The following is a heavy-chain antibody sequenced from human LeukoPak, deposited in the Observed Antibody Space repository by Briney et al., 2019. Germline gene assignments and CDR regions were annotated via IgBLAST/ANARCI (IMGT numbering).Heavy chain of an antibody. D-gene: IGHD4-17*01. CDR2: INHSGST. Sequence: SQTLSLTCAVSGGSISSYYWSWIRQPPGKGLEWIGEINHSGSTNYNPSLKSRVTISVDTSKNQFSLKLSSVTAADTAVYYCARGFGDYVRVTDWFDPWGQGTLVTVSS. CDR1: GGSISSYY. CDR3: ARGFGDYVRVTDWFDP. V-gene: IGHV4-34*01. J-gene: IGHJ5*02.